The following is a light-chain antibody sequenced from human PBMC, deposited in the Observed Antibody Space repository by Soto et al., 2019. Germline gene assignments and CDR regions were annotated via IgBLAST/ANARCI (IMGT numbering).Light chain of an antibody. Sequence: DIVLTQSPGTLSLSPGERATLSCKTSQTSGSNFLAWYQHKPGQAPRLLIDASSNRATGIPDRFSGSASGPDLTLTINRLEPEDFAVYYCQLYGISPQFGQGTRLEIK. J-gene: IGKJ5*01. CDR1: QTSGSNF. CDR3: QLYGISPQ. V-gene: IGKV3-20*01. CDR2: ASS.